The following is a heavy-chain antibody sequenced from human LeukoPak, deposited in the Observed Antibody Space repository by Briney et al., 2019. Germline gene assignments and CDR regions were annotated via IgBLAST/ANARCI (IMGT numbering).Heavy chain of an antibody. CDR3: ARHEAAHWFDP. CDR2: IYPGGSDT. J-gene: IGHJ5*02. D-gene: IGHD6-6*01. CDR1: GYSFTSYW. V-gene: IGHV5-51*01. Sequence: GASLKISCKGSGYSFTSYWIGWGRQTPGEGLEWRGIIYPGGSDTRYSPSFQGQVTISADKSISTAYLQCSSLKASDTAMYYCARHEAAHWFDPWGQGTLVTVSS.